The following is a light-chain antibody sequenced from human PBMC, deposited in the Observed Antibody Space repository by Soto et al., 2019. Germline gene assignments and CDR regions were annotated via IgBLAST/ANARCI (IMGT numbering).Light chain of an antibody. CDR3: QQSHSTPLT. Sequence: DIKLTQSPSSLSASVGDRVTITCRASLRISKYLNWYQQRPGKAPKLLTYGASTLQTGVPSRFSGSGSGTDFTLTITNLQPEDSATYFCQQSHSTPLTFGGGTKLEI. CDR1: LRISKY. J-gene: IGKJ4*01. CDR2: GAS. V-gene: IGKV1-39*01.